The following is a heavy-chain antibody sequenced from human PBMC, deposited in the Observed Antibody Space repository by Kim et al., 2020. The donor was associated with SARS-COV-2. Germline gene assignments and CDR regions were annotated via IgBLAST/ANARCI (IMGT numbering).Heavy chain of an antibody. V-gene: IGHV3-21*01. CDR1: GFTFSSYS. D-gene: IGHD3-10*01. CDR2: ISSSSSYI. CDR3: AREGVWFGERKVDY. Sequence: GGSLRLSCAASGFTFSSYSMNWVRQAPGKGLEWVSSISSSSSYIYYADSVKGRFTISRDNAKNSLYLQMNSLRAEDTAVYYCAREGVWFGERKVDYWGQGTLVTVSS. J-gene: IGHJ4*02.